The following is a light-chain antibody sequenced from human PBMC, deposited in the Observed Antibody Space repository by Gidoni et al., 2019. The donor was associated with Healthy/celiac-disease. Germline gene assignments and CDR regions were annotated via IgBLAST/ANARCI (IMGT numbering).Light chain of an antibody. CDR1: PSISSY. J-gene: IGKJ2*04. Sequence: IQMTQSPSSLSASVGDRVTITCRASPSISSYLNWYQQKPGKAPKLLIYAASSLQSGVPSRFSGSGSGTDFTLTISSLQPEDFATYYCQQSYSTCSFGQGTKLEIK. V-gene: IGKV1-39*01. CDR2: AAS. CDR3: QQSYSTCS.